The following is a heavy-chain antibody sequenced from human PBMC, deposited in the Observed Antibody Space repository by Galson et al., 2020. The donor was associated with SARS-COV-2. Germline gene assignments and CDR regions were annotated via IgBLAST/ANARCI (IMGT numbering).Heavy chain of an antibody. CDR3: AAVMVTPPRTFDY. J-gene: IGHJ4*02. D-gene: IGHD2-21*02. Sequence: ASVKVSCKVSGNTFARYGIYWVRQAPGQGLEWMGWISVYNGNTNYAQKFQGRITMTTDTSTGTAYMELRSLRSDDTAVYFCAAVMVTPPRTFDYWGQGTRVTISS. CDR2: ISVYNGNT. V-gene: IGHV1-18*01. CDR1: GNTFARYG.